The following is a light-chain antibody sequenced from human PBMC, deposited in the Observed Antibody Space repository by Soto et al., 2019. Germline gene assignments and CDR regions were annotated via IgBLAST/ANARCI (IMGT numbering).Light chain of an antibody. CDR3: QSYDSILWV. V-gene: IGLV1-40*01. Sequence: QSMLTQPPSVSGAPGQRVTISCTGSSSNIGAGYDVHWYQQLPGTAPKLLIYGNSNRPSGVPDRFSGSKSGTSASLAITGLQAEDEADYYCQSYDSILWVFGGGTKLTVL. CDR2: GNS. J-gene: IGLJ3*02. CDR1: SSNIGAGYD.